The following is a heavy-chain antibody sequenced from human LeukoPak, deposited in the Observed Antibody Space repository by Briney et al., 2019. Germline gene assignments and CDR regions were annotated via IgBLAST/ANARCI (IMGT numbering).Heavy chain of an antibody. CDR1: GGTFSSYA. J-gene: IGHJ5*02. Sequence: SVKVSCKASGGTFSSYAISWVRQAPGQGLEWMGGIIPIFGTANYAQKFQGRVTITADESTSTAYMELSSLRSEDTAVYYCVYGRGYSGYGDPNWFDPWGQGTLVTVSS. V-gene: IGHV1-69*13. CDR2: IIPIFGTA. D-gene: IGHD5-12*01. CDR3: VYGRGYSGYGDPNWFDP.